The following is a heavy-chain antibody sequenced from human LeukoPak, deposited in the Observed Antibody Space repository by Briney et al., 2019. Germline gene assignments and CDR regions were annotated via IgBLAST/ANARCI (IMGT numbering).Heavy chain of an antibody. CDR1: GYTLTELS. V-gene: IGHV1-24*01. Sequence: ASVKVSCKVSGYTLTELSMHWVRQAPGKGLEWMGGFGLEDGETIYAQKFQGRVTMTEDTSTDTAYMELSSLRSEDTAVYYCAIAPSDYYDSSGYWGFDYWGQGTLVTVSS. CDR3: AIAPSDYYDSSGYWGFDY. J-gene: IGHJ4*02. D-gene: IGHD3-22*01. CDR2: FGLEDGET.